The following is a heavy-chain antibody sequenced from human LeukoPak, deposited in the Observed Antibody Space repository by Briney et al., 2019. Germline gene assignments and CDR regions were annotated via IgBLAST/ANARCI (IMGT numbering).Heavy chain of an antibody. Sequence: PSETLSLTCAVYGGSFSGYYWSWIRQPPGKGLEWIGEINHSGSTNYNPPLKSRVTISVDTSKNQFSLKLSSVTAADTAVYYCARSGYSDCWGQGTLVTVSS. CDR1: GGSFSGYY. D-gene: IGHD4-23*01. V-gene: IGHV4-34*01. J-gene: IGHJ4*02. CDR3: ARSGYSDC. CDR2: INHSGST.